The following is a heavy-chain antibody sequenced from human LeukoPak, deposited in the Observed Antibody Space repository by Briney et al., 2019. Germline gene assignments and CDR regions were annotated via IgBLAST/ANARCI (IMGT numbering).Heavy chain of an antibody. D-gene: IGHD3-22*01. CDR1: GFTFSSYA. CDR3: AKALESSGLFDH. CDR2: ISYDGSNK. J-gene: IGHJ4*02. V-gene: IGHV3-30*04. Sequence: GGSLRLSCAASGFTFSSYAMHWVRQAPGKGLEWVAVISYDGSNKYYADSVKGRFTISRDNSKNTLYLQMNSLRAEDTAVYYCAKALESSGLFDHWGQGTLVTVSS.